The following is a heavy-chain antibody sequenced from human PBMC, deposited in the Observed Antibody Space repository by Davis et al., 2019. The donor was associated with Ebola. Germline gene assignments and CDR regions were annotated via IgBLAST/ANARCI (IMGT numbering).Heavy chain of an antibody. D-gene: IGHD6-19*01. CDR1: GFAFGDYA. Sequence: SLKISCAGSGFAFGDYAMHWVRQAPGKGLEWVSGISWNSDSIGYADSVKGGFTISRDNAKNSLYLQMNSLRAEDTALYYCAKANVYSSGDFDYWGQGTLVTVSS. V-gene: IGHV3-9*01. CDR2: ISWNSDSI. J-gene: IGHJ4*02. CDR3: AKANVYSSGDFDY.